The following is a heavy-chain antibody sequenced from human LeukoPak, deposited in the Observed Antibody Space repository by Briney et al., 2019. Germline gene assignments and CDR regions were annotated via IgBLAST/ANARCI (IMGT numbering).Heavy chain of an antibody. CDR1: GFTFSSYW. CDR3: ARGGGLDV. CDR2: INHNGNVN. Sequence: GGPLRLSCAASGFTFSSYWMNWARPARGEGLEWVASINHNGNVNYYVDSVKGRFTISRDNAKNSLYLQMSNLRAEDTAVYFCARGGGLDVWGQGATVTVSS. J-gene: IGHJ6*02. D-gene: IGHD3-16*01. V-gene: IGHV3-7*03.